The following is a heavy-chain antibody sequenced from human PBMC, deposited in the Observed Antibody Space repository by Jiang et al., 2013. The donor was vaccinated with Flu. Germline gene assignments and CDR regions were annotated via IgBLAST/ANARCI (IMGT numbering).Heavy chain of an antibody. D-gene: IGHD5-24*01. V-gene: IGHV1-3*01. CDR3: ARREELIAPGPFDY. J-gene: IGHJ4*02. Sequence: QKFQGRVTITRDTSASTAYMELSSLRSEDTAVYYCARREELIAPGPFDYWGQGTLVTVSS.